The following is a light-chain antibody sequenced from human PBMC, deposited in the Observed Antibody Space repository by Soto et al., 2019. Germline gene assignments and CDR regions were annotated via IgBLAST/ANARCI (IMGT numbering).Light chain of an antibody. Sequence: DIQMTQSPSTLSGSVGDRVTITCRASQTISSWLAWYQQKPGKAPKLLIYKASTLKSGVPSRFSGSGSGTECTLTISSLQPDDFATYYCQHYNCYSEAFGQGTKVELK. J-gene: IGKJ1*01. V-gene: IGKV1-5*03. CDR3: QHYNCYSEA. CDR1: QTISSW. CDR2: KAS.